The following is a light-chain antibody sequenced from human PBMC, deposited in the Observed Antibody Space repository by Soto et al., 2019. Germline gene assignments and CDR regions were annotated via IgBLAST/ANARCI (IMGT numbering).Light chain of an antibody. CDR2: DAS. J-gene: IGKJ4*01. CDR3: QQYNNWPPLT. V-gene: IGKV3-15*01. CDR1: QSVSSS. Sequence: EIVMTQSPATLSQSPGDRVTLSCRASQSVSSSLAWYQQIPGQAPRLLIYDASTRATGIPARFGGSGSGTEFTLTISSLQSEDFAVYYCQQYNNWPPLTFGGGTKVELK.